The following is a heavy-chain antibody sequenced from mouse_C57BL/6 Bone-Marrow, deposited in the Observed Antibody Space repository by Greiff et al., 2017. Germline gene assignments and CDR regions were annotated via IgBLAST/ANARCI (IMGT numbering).Heavy chain of an antibody. CDR3: SSFDGNYFDF. D-gene: IGHD2-3*01. V-gene: IGHV14-4*01. CDR1: GFNIKDDY. J-gene: IGHJ2*01. Sequence: EVQLVESGAELVRPGASVKLSCTASGFNIKDDYIHWVKQRPEQGLEWIGWIDPEIGDTEYASKFQGKATITSDTSSNTAYLQLSSLTSEDTAVYYCSSFDGNYFDFGGQGTPLTVAS. CDR2: IDPEIGDT.